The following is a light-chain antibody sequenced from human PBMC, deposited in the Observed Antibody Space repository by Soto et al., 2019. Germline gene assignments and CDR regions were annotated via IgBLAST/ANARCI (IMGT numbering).Light chain of an antibody. CDR3: QQSYTTPV. CDR2: AAS. V-gene: IGKV1-39*01. Sequence: DIQMTQSPSALAASVGDRVTFTCRATQSISRSLNWYQQKPGKAPKLLIYAASTLQSGVPSRFSGSGSGTDFSLTLNSLQPEDAATYYCQQSYTTPVFGQGNKLEIK. CDR1: QSISRS. J-gene: IGKJ2*01.